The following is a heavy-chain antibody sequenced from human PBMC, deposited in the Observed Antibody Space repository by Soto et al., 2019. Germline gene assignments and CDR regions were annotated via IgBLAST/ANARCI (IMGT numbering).Heavy chain of an antibody. CDR2: INPNSGAT. Sequence: QVQLVQSRAEVKKPGASVNVSCKASGYTFTDYYIYWLRQAPGHGLEWMGWINPNSGATNYAHNFQGRVTMTRDTSIRAAYMELSRLSSDDTAVYYCAKDQEGYMVSGMDVWGQGTTVTVSS. J-gene: IGHJ6*02. D-gene: IGHD2-2*02. CDR3: AKDQEGYMVSGMDV. V-gene: IGHV1-2*02. CDR1: GYTFTDYY.